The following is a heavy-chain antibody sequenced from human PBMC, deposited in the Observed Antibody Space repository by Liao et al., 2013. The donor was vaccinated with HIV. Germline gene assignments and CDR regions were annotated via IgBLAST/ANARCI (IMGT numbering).Heavy chain of an antibody. CDR3: ARSGTYWVSSLDY. Sequence: QVQLQESGPGLVKPSQTLSLTCTVSGGSISSFSYYWSWIRQPAGRGLEWIGRIFSTGGTNYNPSLESRVTMSVDTSKNQFSLKLTSVTAADTAMYYCARSGTYWVSSLDYWGQGTPVTVSS. D-gene: IGHD1-26*01. CDR2: IFSTGGT. J-gene: IGHJ4*02. V-gene: IGHV4-61*02. CDR1: GGSISSFSYY.